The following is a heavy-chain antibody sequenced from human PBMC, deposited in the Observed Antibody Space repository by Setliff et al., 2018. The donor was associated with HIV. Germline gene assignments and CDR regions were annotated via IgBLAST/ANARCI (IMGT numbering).Heavy chain of an antibody. J-gene: IGHJ6*03. CDR3: AKDVGGESGHYPLYMDV. Sequence: GGSMRLSCAASGFTFSSYAMSWVRQAPGKGLEWVIFIRYDGSDNYYIDSVKGRFTISRDNSKNTLYLQMNSLRDVDTAVYYCAKDVGGESGHYPLYMDVWGKGTTVTVSS. CDR1: GFTFSSYA. CDR2: IRYDGSDN. D-gene: IGHD3-3*01. V-gene: IGHV3-30*02.